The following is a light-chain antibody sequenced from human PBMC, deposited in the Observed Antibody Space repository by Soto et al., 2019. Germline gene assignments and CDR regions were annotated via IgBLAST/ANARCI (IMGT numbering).Light chain of an antibody. J-gene: IGKJ1*01. CDR3: QQSYSTPST. Sequence: DIQMTQSPSSLSASVGDRVTITCRESQSISSYLNWYQQKPGKAPKLLIYAASILQSGVPSSFSGSGSGTDFTLTISSLQPEDFATYNCQQSYSTPSTFGQGTKVEI. V-gene: IGKV1-39*01. CDR2: AAS. CDR1: QSISSY.